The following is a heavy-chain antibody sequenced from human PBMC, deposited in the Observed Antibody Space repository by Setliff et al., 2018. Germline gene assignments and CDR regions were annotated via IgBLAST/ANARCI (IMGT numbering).Heavy chain of an antibody. D-gene: IGHD3-22*01. CDR1: GGSISSASYY. V-gene: IGHV4-61*09. Sequence: SETLSLTCTVSGGSISSASYYWSWIRQPAGKGLEWIGHIYTSWSSNYNPSLKSRVTMSVDTSKNHVSLKLSSVTAADTAVYYCARAHTWSLPNDNSGYPGWFDPWGQGTLVTVSS. CDR2: IYTSWSS. J-gene: IGHJ5*02. CDR3: ARAHTWSLPNDNSGYPGWFDP.